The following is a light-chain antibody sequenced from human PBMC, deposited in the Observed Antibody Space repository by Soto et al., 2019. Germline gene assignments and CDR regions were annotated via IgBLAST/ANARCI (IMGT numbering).Light chain of an antibody. Sequence: QSVLTQPPSASGTPGQRVTSSFPGGTPNTGTSYVDWYQQLPGTAPKLLIHRNGQRPSGVPDRFSGSKSGTSASLAISGLRSEDEADYYCATWDDRLRAYVIGAGTKVTVL. CDR1: TPNTGTSY. J-gene: IGLJ1*01. CDR2: RNG. V-gene: IGLV1-47*01. CDR3: ATWDDRLRAYV.